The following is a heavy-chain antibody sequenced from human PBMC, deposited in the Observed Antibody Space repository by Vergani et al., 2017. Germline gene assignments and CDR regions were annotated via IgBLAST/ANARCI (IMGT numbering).Heavy chain of an antibody. V-gene: IGHV3-21*01. J-gene: IGHJ5*02. Sequence: EVQRVESGGGLVKPGGSLRLSCVASGFTFSSYTMTWVRQAPGKGLQWGSSISSSSANIHYADSVKGRFTVSRDSGRNSLYLQMKGLRAEDTAVYYCARGQAGYQVLYGAYFDPWGQGTLVTVSS. D-gene: IGHD2-2*02. CDR3: ARGQAGYQVLYGAYFDP. CDR1: GFTFSSYT. CDR2: ISSSSANI.